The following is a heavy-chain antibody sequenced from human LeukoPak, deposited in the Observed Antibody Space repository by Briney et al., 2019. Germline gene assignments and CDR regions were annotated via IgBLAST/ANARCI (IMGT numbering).Heavy chain of an antibody. Sequence: ASVKVSCKASGYTFTGYYMHWVRQAPGQGLEWMGWINPNSGGTNYAQKFQGRVTMTRDTSISTAYMELSRLRSDDTAVYYCARASSITMIDAFDIWGQGTMVTVSS. D-gene: IGHD3-22*01. CDR1: GYTFTGYY. CDR2: INPNSGGT. CDR3: ARASSITMIDAFDI. V-gene: IGHV1-2*02. J-gene: IGHJ3*02.